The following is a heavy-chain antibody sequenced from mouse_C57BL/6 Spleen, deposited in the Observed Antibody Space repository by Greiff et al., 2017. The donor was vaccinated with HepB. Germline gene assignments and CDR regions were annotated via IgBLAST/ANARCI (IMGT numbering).Heavy chain of an antibody. CDR3: ARDFFYYGSSYWYFDV. CDR1: GYTFTSYW. D-gene: IGHD1-1*01. V-gene: IGHV1-64*01. J-gene: IGHJ1*03. CDR2: IHPNSGST. Sequence: QVHVKQPGAELVKPGASVKLSCKASGYTFTSYWMHWVKQRPGQGLEWIGMIHPNSGSTNYNEKFKSKATLTVDKSSSTAYMQLSSLTSEDSAVYYCARDFFYYGSSYWYFDVWGTGTTVTVSS.